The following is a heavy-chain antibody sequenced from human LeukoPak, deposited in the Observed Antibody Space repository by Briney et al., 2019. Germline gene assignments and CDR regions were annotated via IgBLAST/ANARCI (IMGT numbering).Heavy chain of an antibody. CDR1: GGSISSGDYY. CDR3: ARYCSSTSCFFDAFDI. CDR2: IYYSGST. Sequence: SQTLSLTCTVSGGSISSGDYYWSWIRQPPAKVLEWIGYIYYSGSTYYHPSLKSRVTISVDTSKNQFSLKLSSVTAADTAVYYCARYCSSTSCFFDAFDIWGQGTVVTVSS. V-gene: IGHV4-30-4*08. J-gene: IGHJ3*02. D-gene: IGHD2-2*01.